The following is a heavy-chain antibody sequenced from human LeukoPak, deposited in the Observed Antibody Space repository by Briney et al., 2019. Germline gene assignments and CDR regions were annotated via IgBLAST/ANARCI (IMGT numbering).Heavy chain of an antibody. Sequence: KPSETLSLTCTVSGGSISSYYWSWIRQPPGKGLEWIGYIYYSGSTNYNPSLKSRVTISVDTSKNQFSLKLSSVTAADTAVYYCARDRAAGSFDPWGQGTLVTVSS. D-gene: IGHD6-13*01. CDR1: GGSISSYY. V-gene: IGHV4-59*01. J-gene: IGHJ5*02. CDR2: IYYSGST. CDR3: ARDRAAGSFDP.